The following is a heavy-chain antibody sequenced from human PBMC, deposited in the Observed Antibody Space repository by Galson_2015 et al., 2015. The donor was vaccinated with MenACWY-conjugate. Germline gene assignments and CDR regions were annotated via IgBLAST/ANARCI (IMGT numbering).Heavy chain of an antibody. D-gene: IGHD5-24*01. V-gene: IGHV3-23*01. CDR1: GFKLSNYD. Sequence: SLRLSCAASGFKLSNYDISWVRQAPGKGLEWVSGISDSSDNTYYADSVKGRFTTSRDNSKNKVYLQMNSLRAEDTTVYHCATVAKGRRDLGVLLRRRLYAMDVWGQGTLVTVSS. J-gene: IGHJ4*02. CDR3: ATVAKGRRDLGVLLRRRLYAMDV. CDR2: ISDSSDNT.